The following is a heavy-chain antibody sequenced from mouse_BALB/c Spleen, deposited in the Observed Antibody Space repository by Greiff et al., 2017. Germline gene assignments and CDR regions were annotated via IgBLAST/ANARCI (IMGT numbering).Heavy chain of an antibody. CDR3: TRNYYGSSYAMDY. J-gene: IGHJ4*01. CDR1: GYTFISYW. Sequence: LQQPGSELVRPGASVKLSCKASGYTFISYWMHWVKQRHGQGLEWIGNIYPGSGSTNYDEKFKSKGTLTVDTSSSTAYMHLSSLTSEDSAVYYYTRNYYGSSYAMDYWGQGTSVAVTS. CDR2: IYPGSGST. V-gene: IGHV1S22*01. D-gene: IGHD1-1*01.